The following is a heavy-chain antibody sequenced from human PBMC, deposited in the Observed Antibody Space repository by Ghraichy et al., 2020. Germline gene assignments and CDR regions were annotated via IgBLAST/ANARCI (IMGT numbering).Heavy chain of an antibody. V-gene: IGHV3-23*01. Sequence: GGSLRLSCAASGIDFSSFSMSWVRQTPGKGLEWVSAVSGSGNNTYYADSVEGRFTISRDNSKSTLYLQMNSLRADDTAVYYCVKEGSGSYAHYWGQGTLVTVSS. D-gene: IGHD1-26*01. CDR3: VKEGSGSYAHY. CDR2: VSGSGNNT. CDR1: GIDFSSFS. J-gene: IGHJ4*02.